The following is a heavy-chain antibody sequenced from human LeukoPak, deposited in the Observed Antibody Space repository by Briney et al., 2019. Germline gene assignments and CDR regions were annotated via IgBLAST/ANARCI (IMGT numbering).Heavy chain of an antibody. Sequence: SETLSLTCTVSGGSISSGGYYWRWLRQHPGKGLEWIGYIYYSGSTFHNPSLKSRVTISVDTSKNQFSLKLNSVTAADTAVYYCAADLQAFAFDIWGQGTMVTVAS. V-gene: IGHV4-31*03. CDR3: AADLQAFAFDI. D-gene: IGHD3-3*02. CDR2: IYYSGST. J-gene: IGHJ3*02. CDR1: GGSISSGGYY.